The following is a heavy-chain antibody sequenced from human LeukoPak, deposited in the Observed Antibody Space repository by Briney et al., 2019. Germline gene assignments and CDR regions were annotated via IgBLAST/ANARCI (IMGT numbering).Heavy chain of an antibody. J-gene: IGHJ4*02. V-gene: IGHV3-30*04. CDR1: GFTFSSYA. Sequence: GRSLRLSCAASGFTFSSYAMHWVRQAPGKGLEWVAVISYDGSNKYYADSVKGRFTISRDNSKNTLYLQMNSLRAEDTAVYYCAGYAQQLVDYWGQGTLVTVSS. D-gene: IGHD6-13*01. CDR3: AGYAQQLVDY. CDR2: ISYDGSNK.